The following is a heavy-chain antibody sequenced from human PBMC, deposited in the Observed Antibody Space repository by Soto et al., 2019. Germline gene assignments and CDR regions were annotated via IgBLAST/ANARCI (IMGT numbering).Heavy chain of an antibody. CDR1: GFTFSSYG. V-gene: IGHV3-30*18. CDR3: AKDLTPTQRFMSPGNYYYGMDV. CDR2: ITYDGSNK. Sequence: SLRLSCAASGFTFSSYGMHWVRQAPGKGLEWVAVITYDGSNKYYADSVKGRFTISRDNSKNTLYLQMNSLRAEDTAVYYCAKDLTPTQRFMSPGNYYYGMDVWGQGTTVTVSS. J-gene: IGHJ6*02. D-gene: IGHD3-3*01.